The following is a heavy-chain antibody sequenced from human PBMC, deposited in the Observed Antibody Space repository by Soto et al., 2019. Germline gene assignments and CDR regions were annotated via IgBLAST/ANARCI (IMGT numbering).Heavy chain of an antibody. V-gene: IGHV3-74*01. CDR2: INSDGSST. CDR3: ARAGIAAAGPDAFDI. Sequence: PGGSLRLSCAASGFTFSSYWMHWVRQAPGKGLVWVSRINSDGSSTSYADSVKGRFTISRDNAKNTLYLQMKSLRAEDTAVYYCARAGIAAAGPDAFDIWGQGTMVTVSS. J-gene: IGHJ3*02. D-gene: IGHD6-13*01. CDR1: GFTFSSYW.